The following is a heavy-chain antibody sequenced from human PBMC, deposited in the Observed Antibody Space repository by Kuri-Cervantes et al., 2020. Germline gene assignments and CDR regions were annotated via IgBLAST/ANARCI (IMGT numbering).Heavy chain of an antibody. J-gene: IGHJ4*02. CDR2: ISWNSGSI. D-gene: IGHD2-2*01. V-gene: IGHV3-9*01. CDR1: GFTFDDYA. Sequence: GGSLRLSCEASGFTFDDYAMYWVGQAPGKGLAWVSGISWNSGSIGYADSVKGRFTISRDNAKNSLYLQMNSLRAEDTAVYYCAAPGGIVVVPAASFDYWGQGTLVTVSS. CDR3: AAPGGIVVVPAASFDY.